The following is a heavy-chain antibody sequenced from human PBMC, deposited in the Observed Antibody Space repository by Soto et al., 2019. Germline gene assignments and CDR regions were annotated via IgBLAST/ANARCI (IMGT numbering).Heavy chain of an antibody. CDR1: GYSFITYG. V-gene: IGHV1-18*01. D-gene: IGHD6-6*01. Sequence: QVQLVQSGAEVKKPGASVKVSCKASGYSFITYGVSWVLQAPGQGLEWMGWISTYNGNTNYAQKLQGRITMTTDTSTTTGYMELRSLRSDDTAVYYCARDRPTSSIRARDYYYAMDVWGQETTVTVSS. J-gene: IGHJ6*02. CDR2: ISTYNGNT. CDR3: ARDRPTSSIRARDYYYAMDV.